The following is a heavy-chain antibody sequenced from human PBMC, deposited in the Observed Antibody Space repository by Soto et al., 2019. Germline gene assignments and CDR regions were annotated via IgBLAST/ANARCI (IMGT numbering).Heavy chain of an antibody. CDR1: GYTFTGYY. V-gene: IGHV1-2*04. CDR2: INPNSGGT. D-gene: IGHD6-19*01. Sequence: GASVKVSCKASGYTFTGYYMHWVRQAPGQGLEWMGWINPNSGGTNYAQKFQGWVTMTRDTSISTAYMELSRLRSDDTAVYYCAREDSSGWQSFDYWGQGTLVTVSS. J-gene: IGHJ4*02. CDR3: AREDSSGWQSFDY.